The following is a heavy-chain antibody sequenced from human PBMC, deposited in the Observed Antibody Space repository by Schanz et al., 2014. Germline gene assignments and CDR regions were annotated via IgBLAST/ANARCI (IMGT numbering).Heavy chain of an antibody. CDR1: GFTLSSYW. CDR2: TNGDGTNA. J-gene: IGHJ3*02. V-gene: IGHV3-74*01. D-gene: IGHD3-16*02. CDR3: TRSYYDFSWGSYRFRAFDI. Sequence: EVKLVESRGGAVRPGGSLRLSCAASGFTLSSYWMHWVRQVPGKGLEWVSCTNGDGTNAKYADSVKGRFTISRDNAKKTLSLQMISLRAEDTAIYFCTRSYYDFSWGSYRFRAFDIWGQGTTVIVSS.